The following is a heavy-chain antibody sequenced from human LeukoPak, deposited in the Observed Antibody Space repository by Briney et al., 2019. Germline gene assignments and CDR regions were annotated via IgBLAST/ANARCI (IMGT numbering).Heavy chain of an antibody. CDR3: ARGRSSYLYIAATTKYFDY. CDR1: GGSFSGYQ. V-gene: IGHV4-34*01. D-gene: IGHD5-12*01. CDR2: INQSGST. Sequence: SETLSLTCAVYGGSFSGYQLSWIRQPPGKGLEWIGEINQSGSTNYNPPLKSRVTMSVDTSKTQFSLKLNSVTAADTAVYYCARGRSSYLYIAATTKYFDYWGQGTLVTVSS. J-gene: IGHJ4*02.